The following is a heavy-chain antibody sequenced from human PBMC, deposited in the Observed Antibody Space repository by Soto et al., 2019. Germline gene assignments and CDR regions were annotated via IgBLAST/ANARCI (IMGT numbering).Heavy chain of an antibody. CDR3: ARTYSSSWNYYYYGMDV. D-gene: IGHD6-13*01. V-gene: IGHV3-30-3*01. Sequence: QVQLVESGGGVVQPGRSLRLSCAASGFTFSSYAMHWVRQAPGKGLEWVAVISYDGSNKYYADSVKGRFTISRDNSKNTLYLQMNSLRAEDTAVYYCARTYSSSWNYYYYGMDVWGQGTTVIVSS. CDR2: ISYDGSNK. J-gene: IGHJ6*02. CDR1: GFTFSSYA.